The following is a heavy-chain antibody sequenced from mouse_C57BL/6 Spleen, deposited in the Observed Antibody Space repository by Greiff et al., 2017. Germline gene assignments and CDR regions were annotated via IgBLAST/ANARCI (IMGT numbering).Heavy chain of an antibody. D-gene: IGHD3-2*02. Sequence: EVKVVESGGGLVKPGGSLKLSCAASGFTFSDYGMHWVRQAPEKGLEWVAYISSGSSTIYYADTVKGRFTISRDNAKNTLFLQMTSLRSEDTAMYYCARPGSGYVGFAYWGQGTLVTVSA. CDR1: GFTFSDYG. V-gene: IGHV5-17*01. CDR3: ARPGSGYVGFAY. CDR2: ISSGSSTI. J-gene: IGHJ3*01.